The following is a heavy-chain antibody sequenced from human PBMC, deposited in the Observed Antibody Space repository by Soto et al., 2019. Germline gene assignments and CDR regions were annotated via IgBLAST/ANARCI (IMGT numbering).Heavy chain of an antibody. D-gene: IGHD5-18*01. CDR3: ASGGTAMGRDYYYGMDV. CDR1: GFTFSSYA. CDR2: ISYDGSNK. J-gene: IGHJ6*02. Sequence: QVQLVESGGGVVQPGRSLRLSCAASGFTFSSYAMHWVRQAPGKGLEWVAVISYDGSNKYYADSVKGRFTISRDNSKNTLYLQMNSLRAEDTAVYYCASGGTAMGRDYYYGMDVWGQGTTVTVSS. V-gene: IGHV3-30-3*01.